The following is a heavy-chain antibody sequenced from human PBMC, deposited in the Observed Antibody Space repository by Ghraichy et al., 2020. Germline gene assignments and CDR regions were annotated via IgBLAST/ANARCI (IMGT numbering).Heavy chain of an antibody. CDR2: IYYNGNT. CDR1: GGSISSSTYY. J-gene: IGHJ4*02. D-gene: IGHD6-19*01. CDR3: ARLIAVPARGIDY. Sequence: SETLSLTCTVSGGSISSSTYYWGWIRQPPGKGLEWIGSIYYNGNTYYNPSLQSRVTISVDTSKNQFSLNLSSVTAADTAVYYCARLIAVPARGIDYWGQGTLATVSS. V-gene: IGHV4-39*01.